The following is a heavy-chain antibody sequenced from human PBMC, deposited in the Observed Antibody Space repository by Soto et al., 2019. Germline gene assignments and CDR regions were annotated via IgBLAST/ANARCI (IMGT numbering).Heavy chain of an antibody. J-gene: IGHJ6*03. CDR1: GYTFTSYG. V-gene: IGHV1-18*01. Sequence: ASVKVSCKASGYTFTSYGISWVRQAPGQGLEWMGWISAYNGNTNYAQKLQGRVTMTTDTSTSTAYMELRSLRSDDTAVYYCARSQSITGTTDYYYMDVWGKGTTVTVSS. CDR3: ARSQSITGTTDYYYMDV. CDR2: ISAYNGNT. D-gene: IGHD1-7*01.